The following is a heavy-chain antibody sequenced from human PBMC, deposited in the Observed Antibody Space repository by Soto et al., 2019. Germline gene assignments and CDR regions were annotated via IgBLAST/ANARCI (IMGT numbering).Heavy chain of an antibody. CDR1: GYSFTSYW. J-gene: IGHJ4*02. CDR3: ARPPRAAVAGFDC. V-gene: IGHV5-51*01. CDR2: IYPGDSDT. D-gene: IGHD6-19*01. Sequence: PGESLKISCKGSGYSFTSYWIGWVRQMPGKGLEWMGIIYPGDSDTRYSPSLQGQVTISADKSISTAYLQWSSLKASDTAMYYCARPPRAAVAGFDCWGQGTLVTVSS.